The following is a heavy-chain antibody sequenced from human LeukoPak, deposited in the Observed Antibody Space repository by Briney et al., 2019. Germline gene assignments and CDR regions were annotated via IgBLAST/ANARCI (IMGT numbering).Heavy chain of an antibody. Sequence: SGTLSLTCTVSGGSVTSGGYYWSWIRQHPEKGLEWIGYVYYTGSTYYNPSLKSRVTISSDTSKNQFSLKVSSVTAADTAVYYCARISAGRYGMDVWGQGTTVTVSS. V-gene: IGHV4-31*03. CDR1: GGSVTSGGYY. CDR2: VYYTGST. CDR3: ARISAGRYGMDV. J-gene: IGHJ6*02. D-gene: IGHD6-6*01.